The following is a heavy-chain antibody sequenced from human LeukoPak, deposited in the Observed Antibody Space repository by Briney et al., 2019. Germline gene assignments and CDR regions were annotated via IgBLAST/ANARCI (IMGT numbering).Heavy chain of an antibody. CDR3: AKAHDDSSGYYYGYYYYYMDV. J-gene: IGHJ6*03. CDR2: ISSSSTTI. CDR1: GFTFSDYY. D-gene: IGHD3-22*01. V-gene: IGHV3-11*04. Sequence: GGSLRLSCAASGFTFSDYYISWIRQAPGKGLEWVSYISSSSTTIYYADSVKGRFTISRDNTKNSLYLQMNSLRAEDTAVYYCAKAHDDSSGYYYGYYYYYMDVWGKGTTVTVSS.